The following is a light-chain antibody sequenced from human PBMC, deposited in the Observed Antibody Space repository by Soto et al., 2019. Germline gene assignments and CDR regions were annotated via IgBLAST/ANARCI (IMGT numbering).Light chain of an antibody. CDR3: QQRANCPHT. CDR1: QSVSSY. CDR2: DAS. J-gene: IGKJ2*01. V-gene: IGKV3-11*01. Sequence: EIVSTQSPATLSLSPGERATLSCRASQSVSSYLAWYQQKPGQAPRLLIYDASKRATGIPARFSGSGSGTDFTLTISSQEPEDSAVYYCQQRANCPHTFGQGTKLEIK.